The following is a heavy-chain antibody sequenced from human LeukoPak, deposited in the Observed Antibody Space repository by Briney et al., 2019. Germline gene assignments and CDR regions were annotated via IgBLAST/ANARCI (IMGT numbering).Heavy chain of an antibody. CDR2: ISYDGSNK. CDR3: ARAAPSKVIVVVPDALKHWYFDL. V-gene: IGHV3-30-3*01. Sequence: GGSLRLSCAASGFTFSSYAMHWVRQAPGKGLEWVAVISYDGSNKYYADSVKGRFTISRDNSKNTLYLQMNSLRAEDTAVYYCARAAPSKVIVVVPDALKHWYFDLWGRGTLVTVSA. D-gene: IGHD2-2*01. CDR1: GFTFSSYA. J-gene: IGHJ2*01.